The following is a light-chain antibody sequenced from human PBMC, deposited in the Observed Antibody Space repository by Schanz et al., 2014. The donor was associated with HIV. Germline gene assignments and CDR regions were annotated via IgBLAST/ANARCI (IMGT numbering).Light chain of an antibody. CDR1: SSNIGAGYH. CDR2: GNG. CDR3: AAWDVNLNGPV. V-gene: IGLV1-40*01. J-gene: IGLJ2*01. Sequence: QSVLTQPPSVSGAPGQRVTISCTGSSSNIGAGYHVHWYQQLPGTAPKLLISGNGNRPSGVPDRFSGSKSGTSASLAISGLQSEDEADYYCAAWDVNLNGPVFGGGTKMTVL.